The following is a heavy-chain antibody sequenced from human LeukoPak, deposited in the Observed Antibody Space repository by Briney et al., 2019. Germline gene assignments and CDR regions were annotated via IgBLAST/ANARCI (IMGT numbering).Heavy chain of an antibody. CDR1: GYTFTNYY. CDR2: INPSDGRT. Sequence: GSSVKVSCKASGYTFTNYYMHWVRQAPGQGLEWMGIINPSDGRTSYGQKFQGRVTMTSDISTTTAYMELTGLRYNDTAVYFCAKDLYSSSSGSEVFDFWGQGTRVTVSS. CDR3: AKDLYSSSSGSEVFDF. V-gene: IGHV1-46*01. J-gene: IGHJ3*01. D-gene: IGHD3-10*01.